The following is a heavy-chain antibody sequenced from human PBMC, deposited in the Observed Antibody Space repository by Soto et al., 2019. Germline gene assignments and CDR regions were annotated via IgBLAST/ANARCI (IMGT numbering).Heavy chain of an antibody. CDR3: AKDSSSYCSSTSCYPYYYYGMDV. CDR1: GFTFSSYA. CDR2: ISGSGGST. Sequence: QSGGSLRLSCAASGFTFSSYAMSWVRQAPGKGLEWVSAISGSGGSTYYADSVKGRFTISRDNSKNTLYLQMNSLRAEDTAVYYCAKDSSSYCSSTSCYPYYYYGMDVWGQGTTVTVSS. V-gene: IGHV3-23*01. J-gene: IGHJ6*02. D-gene: IGHD2-2*01.